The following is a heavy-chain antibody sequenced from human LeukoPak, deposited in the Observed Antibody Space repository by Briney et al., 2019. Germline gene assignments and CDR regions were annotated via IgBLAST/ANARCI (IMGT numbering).Heavy chain of an antibody. CDR2: ITGTGGST. CDR3: AKDHGTAVAGFYY. V-gene: IGHV3-23*01. J-gene: IGHJ4*02. CDR1: GFSLSTYG. Sequence: GSLRLSCAASGFSLSTYGVSWVRQPPGKGLEWVSGITGTGGSTYYADSMKGRFTVSRDTSKNTLYLQMNSLRAEDTAIYYCAKDHGTAVAGFYYWGQGTLVTVSS. D-gene: IGHD6-19*01.